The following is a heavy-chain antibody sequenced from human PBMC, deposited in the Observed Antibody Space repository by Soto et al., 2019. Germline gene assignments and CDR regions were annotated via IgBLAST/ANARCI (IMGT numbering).Heavy chain of an antibody. Sequence: QVQLVQSGAEVKKPGSSVKVSCKASGGTFSSYTISWVRQAPGQGLEWMGRIIPILGIANYAQKFQGRVTITADKSTSTAYMELSSLRSEDTALYYCARIPIAAAGTSEGWGQGTLVTVSS. CDR3: ARIPIAAAGTSEG. CDR2: IIPILGIA. CDR1: GGTFSSYT. D-gene: IGHD6-13*01. V-gene: IGHV1-69*02. J-gene: IGHJ4*02.